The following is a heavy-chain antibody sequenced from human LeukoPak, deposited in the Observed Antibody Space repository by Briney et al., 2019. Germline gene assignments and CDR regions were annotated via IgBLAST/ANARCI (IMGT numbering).Heavy chain of an antibody. J-gene: IGHJ4*02. Sequence: GGSLRLSCAASGFTLSSSWMSWVRQPPGKGLEWVANIKVDGSEKYYVDSAKGRFTISRDNAKNSLYLQMNSLRAEDTAVYYCTRYYSGSGKNDYWGQGTLVTVSS. CDR2: IKVDGSEK. CDR3: TRYYSGSGKNDY. D-gene: IGHD3-10*01. V-gene: IGHV3-7*03. CDR1: GFTLSSSW.